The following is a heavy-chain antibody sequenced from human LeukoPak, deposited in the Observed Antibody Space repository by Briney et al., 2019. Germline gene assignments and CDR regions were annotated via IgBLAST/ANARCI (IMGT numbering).Heavy chain of an antibody. D-gene: IGHD7-27*01. J-gene: IGHJ4*02. CDR3: ARGYWGSGY. CDR2: INHSGST. CDR1: GGSFSGYY. V-gene: IGHV4-34*01. Sequence: SQTLSLTCALYGGSFSGYYWSWIRQPPGKGLEWIGEINHSGSTNYNPSLKSRVTISVDTPKNQFSLKLSSVTAADTAVYYCARGYWGSGYWGQGTLVTVSS.